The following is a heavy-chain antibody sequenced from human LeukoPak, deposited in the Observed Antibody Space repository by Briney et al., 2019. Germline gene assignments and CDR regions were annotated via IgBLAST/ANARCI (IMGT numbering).Heavy chain of an antibody. CDR3: ARSGRGTYYYFDV. CDR2: ISGSNGNT. Sequence: ASVKVSCKASGYTFTSYGISWVRQAPGQGLEWVGWISGSNGNTNYAQKFQGRVTMSTDTFTGTAYMELRNLRHDDTAVYYCARSGRGTYYYFDVWGQGTLVSVSS. J-gene: IGHJ4*02. V-gene: IGHV1-18*01. D-gene: IGHD1-26*01. CDR1: GYTFTSYG.